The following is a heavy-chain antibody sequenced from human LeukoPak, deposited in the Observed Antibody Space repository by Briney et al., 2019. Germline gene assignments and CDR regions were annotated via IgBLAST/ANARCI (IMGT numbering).Heavy chain of an antibody. CDR2: IYSGGST. CDR3: AREGGNYYYGMDV. J-gene: IGHJ6*02. V-gene: IGHV3-53*01. CDR1: GFTVSSNY. D-gene: IGHD1-1*01. Sequence: PGRSLRLSCAASGFTVSSNYMSWVRQAPGKGLEWVSVIYSGGSTYYADSVKGRFTISRDNSKNTLYLQMNSLRAEDTAVYYCAREGGNYYYGMDVWGQGTTVTVSS.